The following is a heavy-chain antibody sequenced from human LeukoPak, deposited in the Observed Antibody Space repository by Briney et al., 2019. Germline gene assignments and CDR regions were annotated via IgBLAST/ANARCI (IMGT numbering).Heavy chain of an antibody. CDR1: GFTFSSYG. Sequence: GGSLRLSCAASGFTFSSYGVHWVRQAPGKGLEWVAVIWYDGSNKYYADSVKGRFTISRDNSKNTLYLQMNSLRAEDTAVYYCARDSNVNLDVDYYYYGMDVWGQGTTVTVSS. V-gene: IGHV3-33*01. CDR3: ARDSNVNLDVDYYYYGMDV. CDR2: IWYDGSNK. D-gene: IGHD2-2*03. J-gene: IGHJ6*02.